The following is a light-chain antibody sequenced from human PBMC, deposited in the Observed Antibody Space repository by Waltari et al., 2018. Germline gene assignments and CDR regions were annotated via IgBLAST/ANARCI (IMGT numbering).Light chain of an antibody. CDR2: DAS. CDR1: QTVGTY. V-gene: IGKV3-11*01. CDR3: QQRSDRPPVS. Sequence: EIVLTQSPATLSLSPGERATLSCTASQTVGTYLAWYQQKPGQAPRLLIYDASNRAAGIPARFSGSGSGTDCTLTISSREPADSAVYYCQQRSDRPPVSFGQGTKLEIK. J-gene: IGKJ2*03.